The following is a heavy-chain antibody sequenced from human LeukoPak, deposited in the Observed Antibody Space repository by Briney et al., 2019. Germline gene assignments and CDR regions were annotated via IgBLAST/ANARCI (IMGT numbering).Heavy chain of an antibody. CDR3: STGGGVLRFL. D-gene: IGHD3-3*01. J-gene: IGHJ4*02. V-gene: IGHV3-15*01. Sequence: PGGSLRLSCAASGINFSNAWLTWVRQAPGKGLEWVGRIKSKKDGEITDYAAPVKGRFTISRDDSKDTLYREMISLKTEDTAVYYCSTGGGVLRFLGGQGTLVTVSS. CDR1: GINFSNAW. CDR2: IKSKKDGEIT.